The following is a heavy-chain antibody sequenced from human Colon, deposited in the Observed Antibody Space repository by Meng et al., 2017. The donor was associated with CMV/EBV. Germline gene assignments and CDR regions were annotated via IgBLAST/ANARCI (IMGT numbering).Heavy chain of an antibody. D-gene: IGHD6-25*01. CDR1: GYTFTGYY. V-gene: IGHV1-2*02. CDR3: AREGMSTPSAADS. J-gene: IGHJ4*02. CDR2: IDPNSGDT. Sequence: ASVKVSCKASGYTFTGYYLHWLRQAPGQGLEWMGWIDPNSGDTNVAQNFQGRVSMTRDTSTTTAHMELTSLTSDDTALYYCAREGMSTPSAADSWGQGTLVTVSS.